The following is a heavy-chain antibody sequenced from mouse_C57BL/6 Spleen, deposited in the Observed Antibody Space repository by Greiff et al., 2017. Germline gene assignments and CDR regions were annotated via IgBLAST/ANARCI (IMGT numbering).Heavy chain of an antibody. J-gene: IGHJ2*01. V-gene: IGHV5-6*01. Sequence: EVNVVESGGDLVTPGGSLKLSCAASGFTFSSYGMSWVRPTPDKRLEWVATISSGGSYTYYPDSVKGRFTISRDNAKNTLYLQMSSLKSEDTAMYYCARHRDYDYWGQGTTLTVSS. CDR1: GFTFSSYG. CDR3: ARHRDYDY. D-gene: IGHD2-13*01. CDR2: ISSGGSYT.